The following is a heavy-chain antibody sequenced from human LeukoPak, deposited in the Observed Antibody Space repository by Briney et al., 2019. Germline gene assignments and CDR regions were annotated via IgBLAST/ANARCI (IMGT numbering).Heavy chain of an antibody. Sequence: SETLSLTCTVSGGSISSYYWSWIRQPPGKGLEWIGYIYYSGGTHYNPSLKSRVTISVDTSKNQFSLKLSSVTAADTAVYYCARRSTASTDFDYWGQGTLVPVSS. V-gene: IGHV4-59*08. CDR1: GGSISSYY. D-gene: IGHD6-6*01. J-gene: IGHJ4*02. CDR3: ARRSTASTDFDY. CDR2: IYYSGGT.